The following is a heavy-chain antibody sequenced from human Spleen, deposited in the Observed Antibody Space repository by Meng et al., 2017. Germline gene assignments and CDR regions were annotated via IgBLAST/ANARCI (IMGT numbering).Heavy chain of an antibody. CDR3: VYFWSGYFT. D-gene: IGHD3-3*01. J-gene: IGHJ5*02. CDR2: SDHFGNT. Sequence: QLQLQESGPGLVKPSETLSLTCAVFGGSLSGYYCNWFRQPPGKGLEWIGGSDHFGNTIYNPSLKGRLTISVDTSKNQISLRLTSVIAADTAVYYCVYFWSGYFTSGQGTLVTVSS. CDR1: GGSLSGYY. V-gene: IGHV4-34*10.